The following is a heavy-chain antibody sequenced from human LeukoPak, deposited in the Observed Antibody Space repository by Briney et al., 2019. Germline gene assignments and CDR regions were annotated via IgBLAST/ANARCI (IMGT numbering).Heavy chain of an antibody. CDR3: ARISWYVGDY. Sequence: SETLSLTCAVYGGSFSGYYWSWIRQPPGKGLEWIGEINHSGSTNYNPSLKSRVTISVDTSKNQFSLKLSSVTAADTAVYYCARISWYVGDYWGQGTLVTVSS. D-gene: IGHD6-13*01. J-gene: IGHJ4*02. CDR1: GGSFSGYY. V-gene: IGHV4-34*01. CDR2: INHSGST.